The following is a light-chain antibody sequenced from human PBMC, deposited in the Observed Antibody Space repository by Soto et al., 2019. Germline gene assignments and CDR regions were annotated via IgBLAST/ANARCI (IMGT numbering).Light chain of an antibody. CDR1: SSDIGVYNY. CDR3: QSYDSRLSGYV. Sequence: QSVLTQPPSASGSPGQSVTISCTGTSSDIGVYNYVSWYQQHPGKAPKLMIYEVSKRPSGVPDRFSGSKSGTSASLAITGLQAEDETDYFCQSYDSRLSGYVFGGGTKLTVL. CDR2: EVS. V-gene: IGLV2-8*01. J-gene: IGLJ3*02.